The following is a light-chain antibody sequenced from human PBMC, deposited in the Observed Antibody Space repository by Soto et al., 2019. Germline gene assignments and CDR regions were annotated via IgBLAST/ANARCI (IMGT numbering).Light chain of an antibody. Sequence: QSVLTQPPSVSGAPGQRVTISCTGSSSNIGAGYDVHWYQQLPGTAPKLLIYGNSNRPSGVPDRFSGSKSGTSASLAITGLQAEEEADYYFQSYDISLSGYVFGTGTKGTVL. CDR1: SSNIGAGYD. J-gene: IGLJ1*01. CDR3: QSYDISLSGYV. V-gene: IGLV1-40*01. CDR2: GNS.